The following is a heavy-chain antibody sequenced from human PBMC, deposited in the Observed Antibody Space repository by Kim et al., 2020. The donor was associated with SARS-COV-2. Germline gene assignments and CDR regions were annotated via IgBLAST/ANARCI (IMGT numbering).Heavy chain of an antibody. V-gene: IGHV1-3*01. CDR2: INAGNGNT. Sequence: ASVKVSCKASGYTFTSYAMHWVRQAPGQRLEWMGWINAGNGNTKYSQKFQGRVTITRDTSASTAYMELSSLRSEDTAVYYCARDPYYYGSGSYYKGGMDVWGQGTTVTVSS. D-gene: IGHD3-10*01. CDR3: ARDPYYYGSGSYYKGGMDV. CDR1: GYTFTSYA. J-gene: IGHJ6*02.